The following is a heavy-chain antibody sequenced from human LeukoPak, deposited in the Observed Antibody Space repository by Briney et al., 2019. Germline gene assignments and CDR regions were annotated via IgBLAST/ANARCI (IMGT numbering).Heavy chain of an antibody. V-gene: IGHV3-7*01. Sequence: GGALRLSCAASGFTFISYWMSWVRQAPGKGLEGVANIKQDGREKYYVDSVKGRFTISRDNAKNSLYLQMNSLRAEATAVYYCARQDPIDYYYGMDVWGQGPTVTVSS. CDR1: GFTFISYW. CDR2: IKQDGREK. J-gene: IGHJ6*02. CDR3: ARQDPIDYYYGMDV.